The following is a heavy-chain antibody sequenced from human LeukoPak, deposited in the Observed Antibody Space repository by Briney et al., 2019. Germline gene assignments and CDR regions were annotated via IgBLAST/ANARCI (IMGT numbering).Heavy chain of an antibody. J-gene: IGHJ4*02. CDR3: ARDSRAIVGVFDY. D-gene: IGHD2/OR15-2a*01. CDR2: IIPIFGTP. Sequence: ASVKVSCKASGGIFSSYAIGWVRQAPGQGLEWMGGIIPIFGTPIYTQKFQGGVTITADKATSTAYMELTRLTSEDTAVYYCARDSRAIVGVFDYWGQGTLVTVSS. CDR1: GGIFSSYA. V-gene: IGHV1-69*06.